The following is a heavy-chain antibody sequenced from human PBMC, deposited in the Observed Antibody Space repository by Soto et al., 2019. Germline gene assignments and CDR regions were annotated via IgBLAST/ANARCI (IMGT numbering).Heavy chain of an antibody. D-gene: IGHD3-22*01. Sequence: GASVKVSCKASGYTFTSYAMHWVRQAPGQRLEWMGWINAGNGNTKYSQKFEGRVTITADEASSTAYMEVSDLRSEDTALYFCASGYYDSSGYSIDYWGQGTQVTVSS. CDR3: ASGYYDSSGYSIDY. V-gene: IGHV1-3*01. CDR2: INAGNGNT. J-gene: IGHJ4*02. CDR1: GYTFTSYA.